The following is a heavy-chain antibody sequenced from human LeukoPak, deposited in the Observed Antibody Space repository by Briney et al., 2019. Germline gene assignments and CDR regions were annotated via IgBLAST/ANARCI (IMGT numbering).Heavy chain of an antibody. CDR1: GFTLSSYW. CDR3: VRDGRNGWHFDY. V-gene: IGHV3-7*01. J-gene: IGHJ4*02. Sequence: GGSLRLSCTATGFTLSSYWMSWVRQAPGKGLEWVANTKGDESGKYYLDSVNGRFTISRNNAESSMSLQMNNLRAEDTAVYYCVRDGRNGWHFDYWGQGILVTVSS. D-gene: IGHD6-25*01. CDR2: TKGDESGK.